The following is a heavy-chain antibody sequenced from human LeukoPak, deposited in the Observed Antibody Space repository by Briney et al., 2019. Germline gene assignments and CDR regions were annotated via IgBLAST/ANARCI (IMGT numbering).Heavy chain of an antibody. CDR3: ARKYYGSGSYPNYYYGMDV. CDR1: GGTFSSYA. CDR2: IIPIFGTA. J-gene: IGHJ6*02. D-gene: IGHD3-10*01. V-gene: IGHV1-69*01. Sequence: SVEVSCKASGGTFSSYAITWVRQAPGQGLEWMGGIIPIFGTANYAQKFQGRVTITADESTSTAYMELNSLRSEDTAVFYCARKYYGSGSYPNYYYGMDVWGQGTTVIVSS.